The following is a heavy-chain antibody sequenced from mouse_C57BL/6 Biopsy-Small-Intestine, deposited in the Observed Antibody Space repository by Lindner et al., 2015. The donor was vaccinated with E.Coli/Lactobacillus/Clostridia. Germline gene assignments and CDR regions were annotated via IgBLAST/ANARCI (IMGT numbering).Heavy chain of an antibody. V-gene: IGHV1-20*01. D-gene: IGHD2-3*01. J-gene: IGHJ3*01. CDR1: GYSFTGYF. Sequence: VQLQESGPELVKPGASVKMSCKASGYSFTGYFMNWVKQSHGKSLEWIGRINPYNGATFYNQKFKGKATLTVDKSSSTAHMELRSLTSEDSTLYYCARGIYDGYYAFAYWGQGTLVTVSA. CDR2: INPYNGAT. CDR3: ARGIYDGYYAFAY.